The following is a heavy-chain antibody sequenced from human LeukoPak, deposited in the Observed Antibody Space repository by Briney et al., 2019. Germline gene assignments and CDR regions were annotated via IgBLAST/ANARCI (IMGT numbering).Heavy chain of an antibody. Sequence: GGSLRLSCAASGFTFSNYWMSWVRQAPGKGLEWVASLKEDGSDKYYADSVKGRFTISRDNSKNTLYLQMNSLRGEDTGVYYCARDPVPATARYFDYWGQGTLVTVSS. V-gene: IGHV3-7*01. CDR2: LKEDGSDK. CDR3: ARDPVPATARYFDY. CDR1: GFTFSNYW. J-gene: IGHJ4*02. D-gene: IGHD1-1*01.